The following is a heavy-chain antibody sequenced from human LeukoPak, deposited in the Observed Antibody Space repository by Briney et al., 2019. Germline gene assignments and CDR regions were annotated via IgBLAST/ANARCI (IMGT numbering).Heavy chain of an antibody. CDR3: ARTIAAAFAYMDV. Sequence: SETLSLTCTVSSGSITSYYWSWIRQPPGKGLEYIGHIYYTGTTDYNPSLKSRVTMSVDTSKSQFSLRLSSVTAADTAVYYCARTIAAAFAYMDVWGKGTTVTVSS. J-gene: IGHJ6*03. V-gene: IGHV4-59*08. CDR1: SGSITSYY. D-gene: IGHD6-13*01. CDR2: IYYTGTT.